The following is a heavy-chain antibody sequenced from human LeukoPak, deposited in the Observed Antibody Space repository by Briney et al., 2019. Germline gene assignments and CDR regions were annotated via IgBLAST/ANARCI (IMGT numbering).Heavy chain of an antibody. CDR2: IYHSGST. J-gene: IGHJ4*02. CDR3: ARESYGVPLWR. CDR1: GGSISSYY. V-gene: IGHV4-59*12. D-gene: IGHD2-8*01. Sequence: SETLSLTCTVSGGSISSYYWSWLRQPPGKGLEWIGEIYHSGSTNYNPPLKSRVTISVDKSKNQFSLKLSSVTAADTAVYYCARESYGVPLWRWGQGTLVTVSS.